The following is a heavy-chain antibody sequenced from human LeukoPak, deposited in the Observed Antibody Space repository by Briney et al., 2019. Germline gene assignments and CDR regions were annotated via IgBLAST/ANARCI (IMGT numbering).Heavy chain of an antibody. Sequence: SESLSLTPTVSRGSISSYYWSWGRQPPGKGLGWVGYIYYSEKTNYNPSLNSPVTISVDTSKNQFSLKLSSVTAADTAVDYCARGPYSSSRGTYYYYMDVWGKGTTVTVSS. V-gene: IGHV4-59*01. CDR2: IYYSEKT. CDR1: RGSISSYY. CDR3: ARGPYSSSRGTYYYYMDV. D-gene: IGHD6-13*01. J-gene: IGHJ6*03.